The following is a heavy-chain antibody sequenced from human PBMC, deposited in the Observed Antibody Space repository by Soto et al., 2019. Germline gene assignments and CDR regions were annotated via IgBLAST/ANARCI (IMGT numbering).Heavy chain of an antibody. CDR3: VRRTFGSFGVLRVYYFDH. CDR1: GGSISSSSYY. CDR2: IYYSGST. Sequence: PSETLSLTCTVSGGSISSSSYYWDWVRQPPGKGLEWVASIYYSGSTYYNPSLESRVTISVDTSKKQFSLKLTSVTAADSAVYHCVRRTFGSFGVLRVYYFDHWGQGTLGTAPQ. V-gene: IGHV4-39*01. D-gene: IGHD3-3*01. J-gene: IGHJ4*02.